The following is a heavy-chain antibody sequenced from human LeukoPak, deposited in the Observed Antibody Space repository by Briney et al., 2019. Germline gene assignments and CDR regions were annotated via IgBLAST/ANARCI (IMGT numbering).Heavy chain of an antibody. Sequence: PGGSLRLSCAASGFTFSSYSMNWVRQAPGKGLEWVSSISSSSSYIYYADSVKGRFTISRDNAKNSLYLQMNSLRAEDTAVYYCARDRRVVHYGMDVWGQGTTVTVSS. V-gene: IGHV3-21*01. CDR3: ARDRRVVHYGMDV. J-gene: IGHJ6*02. D-gene: IGHD2-15*01. CDR2: ISSSSSYI. CDR1: GFTFSSYS.